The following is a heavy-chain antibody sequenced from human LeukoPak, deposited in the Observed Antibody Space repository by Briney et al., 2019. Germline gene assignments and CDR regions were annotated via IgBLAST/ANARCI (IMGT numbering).Heavy chain of an antibody. CDR3: ARDRLRYFGAFDY. Sequence: KISCKGSGYSFTSYWIGWVRQMPGKGLEWMGGIIPIFGTANYAQKFQGRVTITADKSTSTAYMELSSLRSEDTAVYYCARDRLRYFGAFDYWGQGTLVTVSS. CDR1: GYSFTSYW. D-gene: IGHD3-9*01. V-gene: IGHV1-69*06. CDR2: IIPIFGTA. J-gene: IGHJ4*02.